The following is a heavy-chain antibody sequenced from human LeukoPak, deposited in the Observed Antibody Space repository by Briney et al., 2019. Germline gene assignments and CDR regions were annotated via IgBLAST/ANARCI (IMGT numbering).Heavy chain of an antibody. D-gene: IGHD6-19*01. CDR3: ARGKYSSGWGHDY. CDR1: GGSISSGGYS. Sequence: KPSQTLSLTCAVSGGSISSGGYSWSWIRQPPGKGLEWIGYIYHSGSTYYNPSLKSRVTISVDRSKNQFSLKLSSVTAADTAVYYCARGKYSSGWGHDYWGQGTLVTVSS. CDR2: IYHSGST. V-gene: IGHV4-30-2*01. J-gene: IGHJ4*02.